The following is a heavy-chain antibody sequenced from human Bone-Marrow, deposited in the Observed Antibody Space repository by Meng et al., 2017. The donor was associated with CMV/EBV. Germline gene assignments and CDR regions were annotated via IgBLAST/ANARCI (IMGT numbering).Heavy chain of an antibody. CDR2: ISGSGGST. D-gene: IGHD3-22*01. J-gene: IGHJ4*02. V-gene: IGHV3-23*01. CDR1: FNFSSDA. CDR3: AKWGLYYYDSSGYGDY. Sequence: FNFSSDAMRWVRQAPGKGLEGVSAISGSGGSTYYADSVKGRFTISRDNSKNTLYLQMNSLRAEDTAVYYCAKWGLYYYDSSGYGDYWGQGTLVTVSS.